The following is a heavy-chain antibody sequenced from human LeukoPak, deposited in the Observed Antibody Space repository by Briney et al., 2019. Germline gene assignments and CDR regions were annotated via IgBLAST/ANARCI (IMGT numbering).Heavy chain of an antibody. Sequence: GGSLRLSCAASGFTFSSYWMSWVRQAPGKGLEWVANIKQDGSEKYYVDSVKGRFTISRDNAKNSLYLQMNSLRAEDTAVYYCARAQYCTTTTCYKTWDYWGQGTLVTVYS. D-gene: IGHD2-2*02. V-gene: IGHV3-7*04. CDR1: GFTFSSYW. CDR3: ARAQYCTTTTCYKTWDY. J-gene: IGHJ4*02. CDR2: IKQDGSEK.